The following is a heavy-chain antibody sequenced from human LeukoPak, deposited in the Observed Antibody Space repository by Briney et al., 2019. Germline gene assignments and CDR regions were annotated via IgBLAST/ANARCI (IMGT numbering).Heavy chain of an antibody. CDR3: ARCHSSSWRAYYFDY. V-gene: IGHV4-31*03. J-gene: IGHJ4*02. CDR2: IYYSGST. D-gene: IGHD6-13*01. Sequence: PSQTLSLTCTVSGGSISSGGYYWSWIRQHPGKGLEWIGYIYYSGSTYYNPSLKSRVTISVDTSKNQFSLKLSSVTAADTAVYYCARCHSSSWRAYYFDYWGQGTLVTVSS. CDR1: GGSISSGGYY.